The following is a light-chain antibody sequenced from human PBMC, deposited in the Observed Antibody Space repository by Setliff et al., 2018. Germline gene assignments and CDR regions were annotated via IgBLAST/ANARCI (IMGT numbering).Light chain of an antibody. CDR2: DNN. J-gene: IGLJ1*01. Sequence: QSALTQPPSVSAAPGQKVTISCSGSSSNIGNNYVSWYQQLPGTAPKLLIYDNNKRPSGIPDRFSGSKSGTSATLGITGLQAEDEADYYCQSYDSSLSGYVFGTGTKVTVL. V-gene: IGLV1-51*01. CDR3: QSYDSSLSGYV. CDR1: SSNIGNNY.